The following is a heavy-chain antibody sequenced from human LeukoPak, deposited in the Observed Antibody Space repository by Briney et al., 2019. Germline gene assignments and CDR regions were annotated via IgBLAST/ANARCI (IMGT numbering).Heavy chain of an antibody. CDR1: GFTFSSYS. J-gene: IGHJ6*03. V-gene: IGHV3-21*01. D-gene: IGHD6-13*01. CDR3: AKDGSSSWYLYSYYMDV. Sequence: GGPLRLSCAASGFTFSSYSMNWVRQAPGKRLEWVSSITSTSTYVFYADSVKGRFTISRDNAKNTLYLQMNSLRAEDTAVYYCAKDGSSSWYLYSYYMDVWGKGTTVTVSS. CDR2: ITSTSTYV.